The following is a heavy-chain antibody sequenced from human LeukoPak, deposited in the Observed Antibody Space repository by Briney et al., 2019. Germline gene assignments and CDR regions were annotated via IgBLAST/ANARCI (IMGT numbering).Heavy chain of an antibody. CDR3: VREYCGGDCYTDF. D-gene: IGHD2-21*02. CDR2: LNSDGSIT. CDR1: GFTFSLYW. V-gene: IGHV3-74*01. J-gene: IGHJ4*02. Sequence: PGGSLRLSCAASGFTFSLYWMHWVCQTPGKGLVWVSRLNSDGSITTYADSVKGRFTISRDNAKNTLYLQMNSLRAEDTALYYCVREYCGGDCYTDFWGQGTLVTVSS.